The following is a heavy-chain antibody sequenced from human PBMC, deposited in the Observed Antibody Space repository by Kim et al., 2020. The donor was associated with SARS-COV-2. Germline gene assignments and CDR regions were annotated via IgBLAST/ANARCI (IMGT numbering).Heavy chain of an antibody. CDR2: IGTAGDT. Sequence: GGSLRLSCAASGFTFSSYDMHWVRQATGKGLEWVSAIGTAGDTYYPGSVKGRFTISRENAKNSLYLQKNSVRAGDTAVYYCARARRDGYNYYYYYYYMDVWGKGTTVTVSS. V-gene: IGHV3-13*01. CDR3: ARARRDGYNYYYYYYYMDV. J-gene: IGHJ6*03. CDR1: GFTFSSYD. D-gene: IGHD5-12*01.